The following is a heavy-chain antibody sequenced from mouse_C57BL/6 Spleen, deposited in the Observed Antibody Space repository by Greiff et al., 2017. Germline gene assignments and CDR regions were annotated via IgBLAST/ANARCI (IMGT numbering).Heavy chain of an antibody. CDR2: INPGDGDT. D-gene: IGHD2-3*01. V-gene: IGHV1-82*01. J-gene: IGHJ4*01. CDR3: ARCPYDGYCDYAVDY. CDR1: GYAFTSYW. Sequence: VQLQQSGPELVKPGASVKMSCKASGYAFTSYWMNWVKQRPGQGLEWIGRINPGDGDTNYNGKFKGKATLTADKSSSTAYMQLSSLTSEDSAVYFCARCPYDGYCDYAVDYWGQGTTVTVSS.